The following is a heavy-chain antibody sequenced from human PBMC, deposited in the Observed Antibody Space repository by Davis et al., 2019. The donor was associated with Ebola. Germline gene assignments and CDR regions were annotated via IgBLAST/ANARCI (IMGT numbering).Heavy chain of an antibody. V-gene: IGHV3-21*01. CDR3: ARSNYDFWSGYAPDY. Sequence: LSLTCAASGFTFSSYSMNWVRQAPGKGLEWVSSTSSSSSYIYYADSVKGRFTISRDNAKNSLYLQMNSLRAEDTAVYYCARSNYDFWSGYAPDYWGQGTLVTVSS. D-gene: IGHD3-3*01. CDR1: GFTFSSYS. CDR2: TSSSSSYI. J-gene: IGHJ4*02.